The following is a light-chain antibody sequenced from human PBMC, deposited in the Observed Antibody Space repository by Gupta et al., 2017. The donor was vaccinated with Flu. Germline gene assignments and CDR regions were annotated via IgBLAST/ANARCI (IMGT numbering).Light chain of an antibody. CDR3: QQYGSSLFT. Sequence: TLSCRASQSVSSSYLAWYQQKPGQAPRLLIYGASNRATGIPDRFSGSGSGTDFTLTISRLEPEDFAVYYCQQYGSSLFTFGPGTKVDI. V-gene: IGKV3-20*01. CDR1: QSVSSSY. J-gene: IGKJ3*01. CDR2: GAS.